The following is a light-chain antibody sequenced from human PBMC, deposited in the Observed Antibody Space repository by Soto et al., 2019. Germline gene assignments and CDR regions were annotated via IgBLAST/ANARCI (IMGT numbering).Light chain of an antibody. CDR2: SNN. J-gene: IGLJ2*01. V-gene: IGLV1-44*01. CDR1: SSHIGSNT. Sequence: QSVLTQPPSASATPGQRVTVACSGSSSHIGSNTVNWYQQVPGAAPKLLIYSNNQRPSGVPDRFSGSKSGTSASLAISGLQSEDEADYYCAAWDDSLRGVVIGGGTKVTVL. CDR3: AAWDDSLRGVV.